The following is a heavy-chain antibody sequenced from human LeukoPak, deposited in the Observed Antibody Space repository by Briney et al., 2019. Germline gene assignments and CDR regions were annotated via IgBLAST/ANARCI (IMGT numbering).Heavy chain of an antibody. Sequence: GGSLRLSCAASGFTFSSYGMHWVRQAPGKGLEWVAVIWYDGSNKYYADSVKGRFTISRDNSKNTLYLQMNSLRAEDTAVYYCARDHPGPYSSSWYDYWGQGTLVTVSS. J-gene: IGHJ4*02. D-gene: IGHD6-13*01. CDR3: ARDHPGPYSSSWYDY. CDR2: IWYDGSNK. V-gene: IGHV3-33*01. CDR1: GFTFSSYG.